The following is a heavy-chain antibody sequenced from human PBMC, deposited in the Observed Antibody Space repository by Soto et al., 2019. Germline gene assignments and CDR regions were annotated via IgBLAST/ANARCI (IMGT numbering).Heavy chain of an antibody. Sequence: PSETLSLTCAVYGGSFSGYYWSWIRQPPGKGLEWIGEINHSGSTNYNPSLKSRVTISVDTSKNQFSLKLSSVTAADTAVYYCARGFLYYVGQVATMSYNWFDPWGQGTLVTVSS. CDR3: ARGFLYYVGQVATMSYNWFDP. V-gene: IGHV4-34*01. CDR1: GGSFSGYY. CDR2: INHSGST. D-gene: IGHD5-12*01. J-gene: IGHJ5*02.